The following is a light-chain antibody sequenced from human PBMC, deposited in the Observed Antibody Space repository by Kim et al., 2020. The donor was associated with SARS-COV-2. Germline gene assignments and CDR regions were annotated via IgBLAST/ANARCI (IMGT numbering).Light chain of an antibody. V-gene: IGKV3-11*01. Sequence: EIVLTQSPATLSLSPGERATLSCRASQSVSSYLAWYQQKPGQAPSLLISDASNRATGIPARFSGSESGTDFTLTISSLEPEDFVVYYCQHRDNWPPLTFGQGTRLEIK. CDR1: QSVSSY. J-gene: IGKJ5*01. CDR2: DAS. CDR3: QHRDNWPPLT.